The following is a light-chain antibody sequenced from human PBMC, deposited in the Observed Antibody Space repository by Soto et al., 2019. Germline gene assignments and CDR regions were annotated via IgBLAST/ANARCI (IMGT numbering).Light chain of an antibody. V-gene: IGKV1-27*01. CDR1: QGISNY. CDR3: QNYNWPPFT. J-gene: IGKJ3*01. CDR2: AAS. Sequence: DIQMTQSPSSLSASVGDRVTISCRASQGISNYLAWYQQKPGKAPRLLIYAASSLQSGVSFRFTGSGSGTDCTLTISSLQPEDVATYYCQNYNWPPFTFGPGTKVDIK.